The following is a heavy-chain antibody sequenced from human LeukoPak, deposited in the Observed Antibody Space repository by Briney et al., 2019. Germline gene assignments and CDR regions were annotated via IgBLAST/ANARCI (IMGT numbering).Heavy chain of an antibody. D-gene: IGHD3-16*01. Sequence: GGSLRLSCAASGFTFSSYAMSWVRQAPGKGLEWVSAICGSGGSTYYADSVKGRFTISRDNSKNTLYLQMNSLRAEDTAVYYCAKYPPGYDYVWGSPTTGAYFDYWGQGTLVTVSS. CDR2: ICGSGGST. CDR1: GFTFSSYA. V-gene: IGHV3-23*01. CDR3: AKYPPGYDYVWGSPTTGAYFDY. J-gene: IGHJ4*02.